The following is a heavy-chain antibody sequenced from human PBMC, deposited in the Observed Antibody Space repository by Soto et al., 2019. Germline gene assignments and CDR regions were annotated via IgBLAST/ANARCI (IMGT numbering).Heavy chain of an antibody. D-gene: IGHD2-8*01. V-gene: IGHV4-30-4*01. J-gene: IGHJ4*02. CDR1: GGSISSGDQY. CDR2: IDYSGRA. CDR3: ASDRANLYERRGRIDY. Sequence: QVQLQESGPGLVKPSQTLSLTCTVSGGSISSGDQYWTWIRQPPGEGLEWIGYIDYSGRAFYNPSIKSRLITSRDAAMNLFSLQLTSVTAADAAVYYCASDRANLYERRGRIDYWGRGIVVTVPS.